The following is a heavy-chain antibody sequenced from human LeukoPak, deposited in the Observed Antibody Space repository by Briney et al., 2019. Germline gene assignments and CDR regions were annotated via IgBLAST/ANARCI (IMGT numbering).Heavy chain of an antibody. J-gene: IGHJ4*02. CDR2: IKQDGSEK. CDR3: AREPATPEIYSSSWPRTIDY. Sequence: PGGSLRLSCAASGFTFSSYWMSWVRQAPGKGLEWVANIKQDGSEKYYVDSVKGRFTISRDNAKNSLYLQMNSLRAEDTAVYYCAREPATPEIYSSSWPRTIDYWGQGTLVTVSS. D-gene: IGHD6-13*01. V-gene: IGHV3-7*01. CDR1: GFTFSSYW.